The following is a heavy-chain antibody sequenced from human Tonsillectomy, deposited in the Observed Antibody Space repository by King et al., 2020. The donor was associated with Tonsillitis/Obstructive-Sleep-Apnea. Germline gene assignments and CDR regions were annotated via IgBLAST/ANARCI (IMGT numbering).Heavy chain of an antibody. CDR3: ARMMGERITIFGVVIPNAGYFDY. V-gene: IGHV2-26*01. CDR2: IFSNDEK. D-gene: IGHD3-3*01. Sequence: VTLKESGPVLVKPTETLTLTCTVSGFSLSNARMGVSWIRQPPGKALEWLAHIFSNDEKSYSPSLKSSLTISKDTSKSQVVLTMTNMDPVDTATYYCARMMGERITIFGVVIPNAGYFDYWGQGTLVTVSS. CDR1: GFSLSNARMG. J-gene: IGHJ4*02.